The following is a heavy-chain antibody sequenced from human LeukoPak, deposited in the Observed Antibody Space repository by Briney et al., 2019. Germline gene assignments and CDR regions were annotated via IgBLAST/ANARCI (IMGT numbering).Heavy chain of an antibody. V-gene: IGHV3-74*01. CDR2: INSDESDT. Sequence: GGSLRLSCAASGLTFTNYWMHWLRPAPGKGLVWVSRINSDESDTNYADSVKGRFTISRDNARNTVYLQMNSLRAEDTAVYYCARGWVPSDITLKWGQGTMVTVSS. CDR1: GLTFTNYW. CDR3: ARGWVPSDITLK. J-gene: IGHJ3*01. D-gene: IGHD3-22*01.